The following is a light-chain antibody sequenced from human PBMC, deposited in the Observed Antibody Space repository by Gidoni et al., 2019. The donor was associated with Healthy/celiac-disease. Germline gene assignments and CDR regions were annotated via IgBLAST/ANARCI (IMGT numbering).Light chain of an antibody. V-gene: IGKV3-20*01. Sequence: EVMLTQSPGTMSLSPGERATLSCRASQSVRSSYLAWYQQTPVQAPRLLIFGASSRATGIPDRFSGSGSGTDFTFTICRLEPEDFAVYYCQQYGSSPVTFGGGTKVEIK. CDR1: QSVRSSY. CDR2: GAS. CDR3: QQYGSSPVT. J-gene: IGKJ4*01.